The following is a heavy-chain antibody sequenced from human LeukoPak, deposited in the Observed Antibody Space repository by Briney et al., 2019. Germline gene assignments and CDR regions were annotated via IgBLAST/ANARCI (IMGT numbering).Heavy chain of an antibody. Sequence: ASVKVSCKVSGYTVTELSMHWVRQAPGKGHEWMGGFDPEDGETIYAQKFQGRVTMTEDTSADTAYMELSSLRSEDTAVYYCATVFGNGESYDFWSGYLNWGHGTLVTVSS. CDR1: GYTVTELS. V-gene: IGHV1-24*01. CDR2: FDPEDGET. D-gene: IGHD3-3*01. CDR3: ATVFGNGESYDFWSGYLN. J-gene: IGHJ4*01.